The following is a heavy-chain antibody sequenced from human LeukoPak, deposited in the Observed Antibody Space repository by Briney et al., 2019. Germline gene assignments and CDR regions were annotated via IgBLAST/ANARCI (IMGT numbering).Heavy chain of an antibody. Sequence: GGSLRLSCIASGFKFRDSWMSWVRQAPGKGLEWVGFIRSKAYGGTTEYAASVKGRFTISRDDSKSIAYLQMNSLKTEDTAVYYCTRGGPVLRYFDRVDYWGQGTLVTVSS. J-gene: IGHJ4*02. CDR3: TRGGPVLRYFDRVDY. CDR2: IRSKAYGGTT. D-gene: IGHD3-9*01. V-gene: IGHV3-49*04. CDR1: GFKFRDSW.